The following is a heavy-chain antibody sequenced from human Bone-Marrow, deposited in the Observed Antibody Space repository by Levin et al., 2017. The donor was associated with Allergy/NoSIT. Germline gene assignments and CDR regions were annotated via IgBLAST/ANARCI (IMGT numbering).Heavy chain of an antibody. CDR2: ISGSGGST. V-gene: IGHV3-23*01. D-gene: IGHD3-10*01. CDR1: GFTFSSYA. CDR3: AKLSRQLTGRGHITMVRGVTPYYYGMDV. Sequence: GGSLRLSCAASGFTFSSYAMSWVRQAPGKGLEWVSAISGSGGSTYYADSVKGRFTISRDNSKNTLYLQMNSLRAEDTAVYYCAKLSRQLTGRGHITMVRGVTPYYYGMDVWGQGTTVTVSS. J-gene: IGHJ6*02.